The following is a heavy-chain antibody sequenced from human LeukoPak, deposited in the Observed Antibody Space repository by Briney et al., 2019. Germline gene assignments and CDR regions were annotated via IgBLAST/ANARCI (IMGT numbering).Heavy chain of an antibody. CDR1: GFTFSSYA. Sequence: GGSLRLSCAASGFTFSSYAMNWVRQAPGKGLEWVSGVNWNGGDTGYADSVKGRFTISRDNAKNSLFLQINSLRVEDTALYYCAREDDYETLTGYRLPFFDSWGQGTLVTVSS. D-gene: IGHD3-9*01. CDR3: AREDDYETLTGYRLPFFDS. V-gene: IGHV3-20*04. J-gene: IGHJ4*02. CDR2: VNWNGGDT.